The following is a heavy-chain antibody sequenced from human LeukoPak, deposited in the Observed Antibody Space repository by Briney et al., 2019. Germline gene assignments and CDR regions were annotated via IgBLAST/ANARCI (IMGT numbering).Heavy chain of an antibody. CDR2: IRQDGGAK. J-gene: IGHJ3*02. CDR3: ARGSGSYSSDAFDI. V-gene: IGHV3-7*01. Sequence: PGGSLRLSCAVSGFTFSTYWMSWVRQAPGKGLEWVANIRQDGGAKYYVDSVRGRFTISRDNAKNSLYLQMNSLRAEDTGVYYCARGSGSYSSDAFDIWGQGTMVTVSS. CDR1: GFTFSTYW. D-gene: IGHD3-10*01.